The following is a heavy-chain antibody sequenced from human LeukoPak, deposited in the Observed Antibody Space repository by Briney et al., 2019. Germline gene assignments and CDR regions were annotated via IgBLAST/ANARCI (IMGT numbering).Heavy chain of an antibody. V-gene: IGHV3-30*02. CDR3: AKSQYQLRWGDYFDY. J-gene: IGHJ4*02. CDR1: GFTFSSYG. Sequence: GGSLRLSCAASGFTFSSYGMHWVRQAPGKGLEWVAFIRYDGSNTFYTDSVKGRFTISRDNSKNTLYLQMNSLRAEDTAVYYCAKSQYQLRWGDYFDYWGQGTLVTVSS. D-gene: IGHD4-23*01. CDR2: IRYDGSNT.